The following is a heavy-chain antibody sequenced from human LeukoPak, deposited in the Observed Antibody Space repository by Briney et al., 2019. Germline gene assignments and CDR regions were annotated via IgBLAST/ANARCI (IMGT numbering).Heavy chain of an antibody. D-gene: IGHD5-18*01. J-gene: IGHJ6*03. Sequence: SETLSLTCTVSGGSISSYYWSWIRQPPGKGLEWIGYMYYSGSTNYNSSLKSRVTISVDTSKNQFSLKLSSVTAADTAVYYCARSGRGYSARSYYYYMDVWGKGTTVTVSS. V-gene: IGHV4-59*12. CDR1: GGSISSYY. CDR3: ARSGRGYSARSYYYYMDV. CDR2: MYYSGST.